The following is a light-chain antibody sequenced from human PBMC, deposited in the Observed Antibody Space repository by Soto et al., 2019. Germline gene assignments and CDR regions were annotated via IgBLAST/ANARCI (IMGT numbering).Light chain of an antibody. CDR2: ANN. CDR1: NSNVGNNT. V-gene: IGLV1-44*01. CDR3: AAWDDGLNGWL. Sequence: QSVLTQPPSASGTPGQRVTISCSGSNSNVGNNTVNWYQQFPGTSPRLLIEANNRRASGVPDRFSGSKSANSASLAINGLKSEDEADYYCAAWDDGLNGWLFGGGTKVTVL. J-gene: IGLJ3*02.